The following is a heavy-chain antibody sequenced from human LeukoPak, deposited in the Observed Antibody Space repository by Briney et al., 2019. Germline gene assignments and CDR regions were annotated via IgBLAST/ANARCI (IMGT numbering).Heavy chain of an antibody. V-gene: IGHV3-30*04. D-gene: IGHD6-19*01. CDR3: ARGRFVAGTNLYYFDY. Sequence: GGSLRLSCAASGFTFSSYAMHWVRQAPGKGLEWVAVISYDGSNTYYADSVKGRFTISRDNAKNSLYLQMNSLRAEDTAVYYCARGRFVAGTNLYYFDYWGQGTLVTVSS. CDR2: ISYDGSNT. CDR1: GFTFSSYA. J-gene: IGHJ4*02.